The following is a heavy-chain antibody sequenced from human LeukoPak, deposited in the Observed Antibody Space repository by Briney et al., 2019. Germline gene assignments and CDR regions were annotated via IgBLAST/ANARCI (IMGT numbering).Heavy chain of an antibody. Sequence: PSETLSLTCAVSGYSISSDYYWGWIRQSPGKGLEWIGTMFQSGSTYYNPSLMSRVTISVDKSKNQFSLKLNSVTAADTAVYFCARRGSAGWYADFWGQGTLVTVSS. V-gene: IGHV4-38-2*01. CDR1: GYSISSDYY. CDR2: MFQSGST. D-gene: IGHD6-19*01. J-gene: IGHJ4*02. CDR3: ARRGSAGWYADF.